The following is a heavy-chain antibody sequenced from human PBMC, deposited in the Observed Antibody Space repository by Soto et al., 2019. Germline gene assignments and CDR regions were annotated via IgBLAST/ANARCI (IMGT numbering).Heavy chain of an antibody. D-gene: IGHD4-17*01. V-gene: IGHV4-30-4*01. CDR1: GGSISSGDYY. Sequence: QVQLQESGPGLVKPSQTLSLTCTVSGGSISSGDYYWSWIRQPPGKGLEWIGYIYYIGSTYYNPSLKSRVPISVDTSKNQLSLKQSYVTAADTAVYYCARPYGYYPYNWYFDLWGRGTLVTVS. CDR2: IYYIGST. CDR3: ARPYGYYPYNWYFDL. J-gene: IGHJ2*01.